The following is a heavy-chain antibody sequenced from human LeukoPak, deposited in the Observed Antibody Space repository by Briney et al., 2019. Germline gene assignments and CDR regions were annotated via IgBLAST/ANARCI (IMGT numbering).Heavy chain of an antibody. CDR2: ISDSGGTT. CDR1: GFTFTTIA. Sequence: GGSLRLSCAASGFTFTTIARTWAGKPPGRGLEGVSSISDSGGTTYYADSVKGRFTISRDNSKNTLYLQMNSLRDEDTALYYCAQTRPGSYSDYWGQGTLVTVSS. J-gene: IGHJ4*02. V-gene: IGHV3-23*01. CDR3: AQTRPGSYSDY. D-gene: IGHD1-26*01.